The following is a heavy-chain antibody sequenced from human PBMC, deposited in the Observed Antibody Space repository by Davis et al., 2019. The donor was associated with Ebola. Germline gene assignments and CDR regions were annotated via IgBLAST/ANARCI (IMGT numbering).Heavy chain of an antibody. CDR2: IRSKAYGGTT. V-gene: IGHV3-49*04. CDR1: GFTFGDYA. J-gene: IGHJ6*02. Sequence: GGSLRLSCTASGFTFGDYAMSWVRQPPGKGLEWVGFIRSKAYGGTTEYAASVKGRFTISRDDSKSIAYLQMNSLKTEDTAVHYCTRDKGHYYYGMDVWGQGTTVTVSS. CDR3: TRDKGHYYYGMDV.